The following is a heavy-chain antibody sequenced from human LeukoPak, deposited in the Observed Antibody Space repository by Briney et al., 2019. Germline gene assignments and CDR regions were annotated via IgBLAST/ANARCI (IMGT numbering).Heavy chain of an antibody. CDR1: GFTFSSLW. CDR2: ISTDGGTT. J-gene: IGHJ5*02. CDR3: IRGKWDIAVVSAGSNWFDT. Sequence: GGSLRLSCEVSGFTFSSLWMHWVRQSPGKGLVWVSRISTDGGTTNYADSVKGRFTISRDNAKNTLYLQMNSLSVEDTAVYYCIRGKWDIAVVSAGSNWFDTWGQGTLVTVSS. D-gene: IGHD2-2*01. V-gene: IGHV3-74*01.